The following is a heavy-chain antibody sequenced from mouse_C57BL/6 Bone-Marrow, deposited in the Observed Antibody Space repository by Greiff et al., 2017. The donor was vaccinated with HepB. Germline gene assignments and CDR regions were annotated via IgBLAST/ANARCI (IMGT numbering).Heavy chain of an antibody. CDR3: ARYVTRTGCAY. J-gene: IGHJ3*01. D-gene: IGHD4-1*01. Sequence: EVLLVESGGGLVQPGGSLSLSCAASGFTFTDYYMSWVRQPPGKALEWLGFIRNKADGYTTEYSASVKGRFTISRDNSQSILYLQMNALRAEDSATYYCARYVTRTGCAYWGQGTLVTVSA. CDR1: GFTFTDYY. CDR2: IRNKADGYTT. V-gene: IGHV7-3*01.